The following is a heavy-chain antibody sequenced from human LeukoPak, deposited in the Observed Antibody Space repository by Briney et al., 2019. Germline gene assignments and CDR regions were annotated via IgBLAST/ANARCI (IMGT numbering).Heavy chain of an antibody. CDR1: GGSISSSSYY. V-gene: IGHV4-39*01. CDR2: IYYGGST. Sequence: SETLSLTCTVSGGSISSSSYYWGWIRQPPGKGLEWIGTIYYGGSTYYNPSLKSRVTTSVDTSKNQFSLRLSSVTAADTAVYYCARLYSGSYYERDYWGQGTLVTVSS. CDR3: ARLYSGSYYERDY. J-gene: IGHJ4*02. D-gene: IGHD1-26*01.